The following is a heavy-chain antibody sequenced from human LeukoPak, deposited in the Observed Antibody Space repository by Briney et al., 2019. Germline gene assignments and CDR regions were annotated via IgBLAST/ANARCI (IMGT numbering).Heavy chain of an antibody. CDR2: IGIDGDT. CDR3: ARTSLSGWYDS. Sequence: GGSLRLSCAASGFTLSGYDMHWVRQAPGKGLEWVSAIGIDGDTYYTGSVKGRFTISRENAKNSLYLQMNSLRAGDTAVYYCARTSLSGWYDSWGQGTLVTVSS. J-gene: IGHJ5*01. D-gene: IGHD6-19*01. V-gene: IGHV3-13*01. CDR1: GFTLSGYD.